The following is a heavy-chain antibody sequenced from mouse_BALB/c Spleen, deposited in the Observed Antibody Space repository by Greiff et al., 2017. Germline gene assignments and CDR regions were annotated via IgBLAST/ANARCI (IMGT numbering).Heavy chain of an antibody. D-gene: IGHD1-1*01. Sequence: VQLQQSGPELVKPGASVKISCKASGYAFSSSWMNWVKQRPGQGLEWIGRIYPGDGDTNYNGKFKGKATLTADKSSSTAYMQLSSLTSVDSAVYFCARIAVVATRYFDVWGAGTTVTVSS. CDR2: IYPGDGDT. CDR1: GYAFSSSW. CDR3: ARIAVVATRYFDV. V-gene: IGHV1-82*01. J-gene: IGHJ1*01.